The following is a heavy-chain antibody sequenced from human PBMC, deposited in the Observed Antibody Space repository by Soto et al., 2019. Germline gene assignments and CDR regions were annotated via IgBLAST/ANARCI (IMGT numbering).Heavy chain of an antibody. V-gene: IGHV3-9*01. CDR2: VSWNSGTI. CDR3: AKGFCSSAKCYTYSYMDV. CDR1: GFSFDDYA. J-gene: IGHJ6*03. Sequence: EVQLVESGGGLVQPGRSLRLSCAASGFSFDDYAMHWVRQGPGKGLEWVSGVSWNSGTIVYADSVKGRFTISRANAKNSLYLEMNSLGAEDTALYYCAKGFCSSAKCYTYSYMDVWGKGTTVTVSS. D-gene: IGHD2-2*01.